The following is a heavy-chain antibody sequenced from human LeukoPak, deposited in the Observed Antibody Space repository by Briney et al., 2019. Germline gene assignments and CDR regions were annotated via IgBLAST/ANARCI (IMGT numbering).Heavy chain of an antibody. CDR1: GYTFTSYA. V-gene: IGHV1-3*01. CDR2: INAGNGNT. D-gene: IGHD6-13*01. CDR3: ATQKYIAAAGTWFDY. Sequence: ASVKVSCKASGYTFTSYAMHWVRQAPGQRLDWMGWINAGNGNTKYSQKFQGRVTMTEDTSTDTAYMELSSLRSEDTAVYYCATQKYIAAAGTWFDYWGQGTLVTVSS. J-gene: IGHJ4*02.